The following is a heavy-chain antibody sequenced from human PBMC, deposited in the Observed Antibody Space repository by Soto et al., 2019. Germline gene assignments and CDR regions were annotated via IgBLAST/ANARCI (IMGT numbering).Heavy chain of an antibody. CDR1: GFSLTATAVG. J-gene: IGHJ5*02. CDR3: AHRGAYASGSYLASLDP. V-gene: IGHV2-5*02. Sequence: QITLNESGPTLVTPTQTLTLTCTFSGFSLTATAVGVGWFRQSPGKALEWLAIIYWDDDKHYRPSLESRLTIPKNTSKNHVVLTMTNMEPSDTATYDCAHRGAYASGSYLASLDPWGQGILVTVSS. D-gene: IGHD3-10*01. CDR2: IYWDDDK.